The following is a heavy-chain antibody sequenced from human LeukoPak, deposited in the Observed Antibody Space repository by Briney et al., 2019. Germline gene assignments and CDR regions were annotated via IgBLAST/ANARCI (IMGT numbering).Heavy chain of an antibody. CDR1: GFTFSTYA. V-gene: IGHV3-23*01. CDR2: ISGSGGST. D-gene: IGHD1-26*01. J-gene: IGHJ5*02. CDR3: ARLRVVGESWFDP. Sequence: GGSLRLSCAASGFTFSTYAMSWVRQAPGKGLEWVSGISGSGGSTYYADSVEGRFTISRDNSKNTVYLQMNSLRAEDTGVYYCARLRVVGESWFDPWGQGTLVTVSS.